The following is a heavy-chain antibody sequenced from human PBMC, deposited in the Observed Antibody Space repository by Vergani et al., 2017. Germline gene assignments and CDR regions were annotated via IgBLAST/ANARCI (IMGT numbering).Heavy chain of an antibody. CDR3: ASLGYCSSTSCYATNFAY. CDR2: INPNSGGT. CDR1: GYTFTGYY. D-gene: IGHD2-2*01. J-gene: IGHJ4*02. V-gene: IGHV1-2*02. Sequence: QVQLVQSGAEVKKPGASVKVSCKTSGYTFTGYYMHWVRQAPGQGLEWMGWINPNSGGTNYAQKFQGRVTMTRDTSISTAYMELSRLRSDDTAVYYCASLGYCSSTSCYATNFAYWGQGTLVTVSS.